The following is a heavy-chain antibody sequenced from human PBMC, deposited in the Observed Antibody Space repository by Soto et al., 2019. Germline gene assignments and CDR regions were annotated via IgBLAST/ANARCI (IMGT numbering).Heavy chain of an antibody. D-gene: IGHD2-21*01. V-gene: IGHV3-23*01. Sequence: PGGSLRLSCAASGFTFSTYAMTWVRQAPGRGLEWVSTILHDETPCYTDSVKGRFTISRDNVRGTLYLQMNGLRVEDAALYFCAKDLFPTSGQRFFFESWGQGTLVTVSS. J-gene: IGHJ4*01. CDR2: ILHDETP. CDR3: AKDLFPTSGQRFFFES. CDR1: GFTFSTYA.